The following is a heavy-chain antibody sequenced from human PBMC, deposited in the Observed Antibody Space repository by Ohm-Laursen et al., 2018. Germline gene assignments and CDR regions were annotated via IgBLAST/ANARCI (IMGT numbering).Heavy chain of an antibody. Sequence: GTLSLTCTISGGSISSYYWSWIRQPAGKGLEWIGRINISGSTNYNPSLKSRVTMSVDTSKNQFSLNLSSVTAADTAVYYCAGRGYWGQGTLATVSS. J-gene: IGHJ4*02. D-gene: IGHD1-26*01. CDR1: GGSISSYY. CDR3: AGRGY. CDR2: INISGST. V-gene: IGHV4-4*07.